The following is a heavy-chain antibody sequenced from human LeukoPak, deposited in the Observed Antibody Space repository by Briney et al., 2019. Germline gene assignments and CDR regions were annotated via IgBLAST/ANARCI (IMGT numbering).Heavy chain of an antibody. Sequence: SQTLSLTCTVSGGSISSGGYYWSWIRQPPGKGLEWIGYIYHSGSTYYNPSLKSRVTISVDRSKNQFSLKLSSVTAADTAVYYCARASPFGESPFDYWGQGTLVTVSS. CDR3: ARASPFGESPFDY. CDR1: GGSISSGGYY. CDR2: IYHSGST. V-gene: IGHV4-30-2*01. D-gene: IGHD3-10*01. J-gene: IGHJ4*02.